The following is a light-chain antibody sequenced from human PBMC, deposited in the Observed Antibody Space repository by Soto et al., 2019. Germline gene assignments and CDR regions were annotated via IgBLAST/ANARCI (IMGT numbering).Light chain of an antibody. CDR3: QQYNNWPPYT. CDR1: QSVSSN. Sequence: EIVMTQSPATLSVSPGERATLSCRASQSVSSNLAWYQQKPGQAPRLLIYGASTRATGIPARFSGSGSGTEFSLTISSLWSEDFAVYYCQQYNNWPPYTLGQGTRLELK. J-gene: IGKJ2*01. CDR2: GAS. V-gene: IGKV3-15*01.